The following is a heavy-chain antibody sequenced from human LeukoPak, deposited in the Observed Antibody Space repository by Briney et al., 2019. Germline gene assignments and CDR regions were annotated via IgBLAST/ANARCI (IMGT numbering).Heavy chain of an antibody. CDR3: ARLATGYSGYDFRHFDY. Sequence: SQTLSLTCTVSGGSISSGSYYWSWIRQPAGKGLEWIGRIYTSGSTNYNPSLKSRVTISVDTSKNQFSLKLSSVTAADTAVYYCARLATGYSGYDFRHFDYWGQGTLVTVSS. J-gene: IGHJ4*02. CDR2: IYTSGST. D-gene: IGHD5-12*01. CDR1: GGSISSGSYY. V-gene: IGHV4-61*02.